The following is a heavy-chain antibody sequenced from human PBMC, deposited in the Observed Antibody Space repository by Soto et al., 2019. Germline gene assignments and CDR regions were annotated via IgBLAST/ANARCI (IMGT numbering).Heavy chain of an antibody. J-gene: IGHJ3*02. CDR2: INAGNGNT. D-gene: IGHD6-19*01. CDR1: GYTFTSYA. CDR3: ARDPYSSGWHHDAFDI. Sequence: GASVKVSCKASGYTFTSYAMHWVRQAPGQRLEWMGWINAGNGNTKYSQKFQGRVTITRDTSASTAYMELSSLRSEDTAVYYCARDPYSSGWHHDAFDIWGQGTMVTVS. V-gene: IGHV1-3*01.